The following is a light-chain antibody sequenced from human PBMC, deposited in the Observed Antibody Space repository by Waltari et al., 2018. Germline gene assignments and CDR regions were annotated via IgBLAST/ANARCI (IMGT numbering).Light chain of an antibody. Sequence: QAVVTQEPSLTVSPGGTVTLTCGSSPGAVTSGHYPYWFQQKPGQAPRTLIYDTTTKHSGTPARFSGSLLGGKAALTLSGAQPEDEAEYYCLLFYSGPRGVFGGGTKLTVL. CDR3: LLFYSGPRGV. J-gene: IGLJ3*02. CDR1: PGAVTSGHY. V-gene: IGLV7-46*01. CDR2: DTT.